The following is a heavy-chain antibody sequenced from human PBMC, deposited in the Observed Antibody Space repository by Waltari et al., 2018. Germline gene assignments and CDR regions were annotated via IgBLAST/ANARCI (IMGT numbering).Heavy chain of an antibody. V-gene: IGHV4-34*02. CDR1: GGSFSGYY. J-gene: IGHJ3*02. D-gene: IGHD3-3*01. CDR3: ARTILFTISAFDI. CDR2: ISHTGIT. Sequence: QVQLQQWGAGLLKPSETLSLTCAVYGGSFSGYYWSWIRQPPGKGLEWIGEISHTGITSYNPSRQSRVSISIDTSRNQFSLKLNSVTAADTAVYYCARTILFTISAFDIWGQGTLVPVSA.